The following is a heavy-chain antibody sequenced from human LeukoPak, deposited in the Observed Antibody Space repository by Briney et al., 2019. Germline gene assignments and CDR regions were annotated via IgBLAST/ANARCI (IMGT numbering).Heavy chain of an antibody. Sequence: PGGSLRLSCAASGFTFSSYWMSSVPQATGKGLEWVANIKQEGRKKYYVDSVKGRFTISRDNAKNSLYLQMNSLRAEDTAVYYCARAVDTDYYFDYWGQGTLVTVSS. CDR1: GFTFSSYW. V-gene: IGHV3-7*04. D-gene: IGHD5-18*01. CDR3: ARAVDTDYYFDY. CDR2: IKQEGRKK. J-gene: IGHJ4*02.